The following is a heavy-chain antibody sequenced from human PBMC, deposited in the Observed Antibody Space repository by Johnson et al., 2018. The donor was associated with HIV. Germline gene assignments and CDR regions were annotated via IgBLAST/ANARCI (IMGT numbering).Heavy chain of an antibody. CDR2: INWNGATP. D-gene: IGHD7-27*01. Sequence: VQLVESGGGVARPGGSLRLSCEASGFSFDEYDMSWVRQAPGKGLEWVSGINWNGATPGSADSVKGRFTISSYNAKNFLYLQMNSLRGEDTALYYCVRGRDSTGDGGAFDIWGQGIMVTVSS. CDR3: VRGRDSTGDGGAFDI. CDR1: GFSFDEYD. J-gene: IGHJ3*02. V-gene: IGHV3-20*04.